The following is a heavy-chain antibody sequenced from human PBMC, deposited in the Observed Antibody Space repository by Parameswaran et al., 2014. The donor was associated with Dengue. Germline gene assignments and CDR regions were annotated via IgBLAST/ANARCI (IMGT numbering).Heavy chain of an antibody. CDR2: SIPWEH. CDR1: GGSISSGSYY. V-gene: IGHV4-61*02. Sequence: SETLSLTCTVSGGSISSGSYYWSWIRQPAGRDWSGLGVSIPWEHQLQPSLKSRVTISVDTSKNQFSLKLSSVTAADTAVYYCARDRYDDAFDIWGQGTMVTVSS. CDR3: ARDRYDDAFDI. J-gene: IGHJ3*02. D-gene: IGHD3-3*01.